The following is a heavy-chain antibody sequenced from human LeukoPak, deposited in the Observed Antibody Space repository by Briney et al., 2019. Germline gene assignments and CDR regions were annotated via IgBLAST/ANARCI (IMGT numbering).Heavy chain of an antibody. Sequence: SETLSLTCAVSGDSIRGSKWWSWVRQPPGRGLEWIGEIYHGGTTNYNPSLKSRVTISVDKSKNQFSLRLSSVTAADTAVYYCARDLGGTTGKFDYWGQGTLVTVSS. D-gene: IGHD1-7*01. CDR3: ARDLGGTTGKFDY. J-gene: IGHJ4*02. CDR1: GDSIRGSKW. CDR2: IYHGGTT. V-gene: IGHV4-4*02.